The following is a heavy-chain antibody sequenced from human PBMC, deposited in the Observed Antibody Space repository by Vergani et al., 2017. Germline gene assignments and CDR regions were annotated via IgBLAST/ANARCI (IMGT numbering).Heavy chain of an antibody. Sequence: QVQLVQSGAEVKKPGASVKVSCKASGYTFTSYGISWVRQAPGQGLEWMGWFSAYNGNTNYAQKLQGRVTMTTDTSTSTAYMGLRSLRSDDTAVYYCARDLYTSSWPNWFDPWGQGTLVTVSS. D-gene: IGHD6-13*01. CDR3: ARDLYTSSWPNWFDP. CDR2: FSAYNGNT. J-gene: IGHJ5*02. CDR1: GYTFTSYG. V-gene: IGHV1-18*04.